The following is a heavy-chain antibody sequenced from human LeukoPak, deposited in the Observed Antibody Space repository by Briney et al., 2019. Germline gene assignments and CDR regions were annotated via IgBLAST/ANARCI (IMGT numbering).Heavy chain of an antibody. V-gene: IGHV3-30*02. D-gene: IGHD3-10*01. CDR1: GFTFSIYG. CDR3: LPSYGLGTSWVDH. J-gene: IGHJ5*02. Sequence: GGSLRLSCAASGFTFSIYGMNWVRQAPGKGLDWVALIRYDGTNKYYGDSVKGRSIVSRDNPKNTLYLQMNSLRAEDTALYSCLPSYGLGTSWVDHWGQGAMVTVSS. CDR2: IRYDGTNK.